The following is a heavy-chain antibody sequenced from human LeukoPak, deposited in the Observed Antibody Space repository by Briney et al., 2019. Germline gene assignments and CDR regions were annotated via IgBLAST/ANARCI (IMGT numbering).Heavy chain of an antibody. CDR3: ARDHRGGDFDY. Sequence: GGSLRLSCAASGFTFSSYSMNWVRQAPGKGLEWVSYISSSSSTIYYTDSVKSRFTISRDNAKNSLYLQMNSLRAEDTAVYYCARDHRGGDFDYWGQGTLVTVSS. CDR2: ISSSSSTI. V-gene: IGHV3-48*01. D-gene: IGHD2-21*01. CDR1: GFTFSSYS. J-gene: IGHJ4*02.